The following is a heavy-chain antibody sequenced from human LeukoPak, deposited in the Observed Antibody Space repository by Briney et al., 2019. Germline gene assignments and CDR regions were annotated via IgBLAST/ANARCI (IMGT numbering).Heavy chain of an antibody. CDR3: VRDSFGSAWNELEY. J-gene: IGHJ4*02. CDR1: GYTFTDYY. D-gene: IGHD1-1*01. Sequence: ASVKVSCKASGYTFTDYYLHWVRQAPGQGLQWMGWINPNSGGTNYAQGRVTMTRDTSISTAYMELSRLRSDDTAVYYCVRDSFGSAWNELEYWGQGTVVTVSS. CDR2: INPNSGGT. V-gene: IGHV1-2*02.